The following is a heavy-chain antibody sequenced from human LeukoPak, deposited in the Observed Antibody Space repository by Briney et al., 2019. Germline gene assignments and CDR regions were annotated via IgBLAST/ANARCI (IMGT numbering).Heavy chain of an antibody. CDR3: ARGVNWIVYFDY. CDR2: INSDGGTT. CDR1: GFTFGTYW. D-gene: IGHD1-20*01. Sequence: GSLRLSCGASGFTFGTYWMHWVRQAPGKGLVWVSGINSDGGTTTYADSVKGRFTISRDNAKNTLYLQMNNLRAEDTAVYYCARGVNWIVYFDYWGQGTLVTVSS. V-gene: IGHV3-74*01. J-gene: IGHJ4*02.